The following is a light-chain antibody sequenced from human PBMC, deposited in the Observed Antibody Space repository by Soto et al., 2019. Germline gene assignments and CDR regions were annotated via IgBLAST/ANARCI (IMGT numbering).Light chain of an antibody. V-gene: IGKV3-15*01. CDR3: QQYIDWPPGT. CDR1: QSVSSS. CDR2: DTS. Sequence: EIVVTQSPATLSVSPGERVTLSCRASQSVSSSLAWYQQRPGQAPRLLIYDTSTRAVGISARFSGSGSGTEFTLTISSLQSEDFEVYYCQQYIDWPPGTFGQGTEVEIK. J-gene: IGKJ1*01.